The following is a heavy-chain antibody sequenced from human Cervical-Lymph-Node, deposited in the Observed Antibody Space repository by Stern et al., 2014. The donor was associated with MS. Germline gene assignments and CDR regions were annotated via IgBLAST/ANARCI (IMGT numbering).Heavy chain of an antibody. CDR1: GYTFTSYD. CDR3: ARLMGIPDF. Sequence: QVQLGQSGAEVKKPGASVKVSCEASGYTFTSYDINWVRQATGRGLEWMGWMNPNSGETVYAQNFQGRVTMTRNTSISTAYMELSSLRSEDAAVYYCARLMGIPDFWGQGTLVTVSS. J-gene: IGHJ4*02. D-gene: IGHD2-8*01. CDR2: MNPNSGET. V-gene: IGHV1-8*01.